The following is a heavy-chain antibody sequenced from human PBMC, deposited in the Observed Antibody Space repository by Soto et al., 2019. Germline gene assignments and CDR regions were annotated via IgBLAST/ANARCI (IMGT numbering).Heavy chain of an antibody. CDR3: AKDQSWYKDYYYYGMDV. Sequence: PGGSLRLSCAASGFTFSSYAMSWVRQAPWKGLEWVSAISGSGGSTYYADSVKGRFTISRDNSKNTLYLQMNSLRAEDTAVYYCAKDQSWYKDYYYYGMDVWGQGTTVTVSS. V-gene: IGHV3-23*01. CDR2: ISGSGGST. D-gene: IGHD6-13*01. J-gene: IGHJ6*02. CDR1: GFTFSSYA.